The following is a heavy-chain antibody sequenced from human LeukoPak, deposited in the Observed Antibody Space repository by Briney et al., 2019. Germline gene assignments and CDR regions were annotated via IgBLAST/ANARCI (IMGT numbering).Heavy chain of an antibody. J-gene: IGHJ4*02. CDR2: IYYSGST. CDR3: ARTIVGAFYFGY. V-gene: IGHV4-39*01. Sequence: SETLSLTCTVSGGSISSSSYYWGWIRQPPGKGLEWIGSIYYSGSTYYNPSLKSRVTISVDTSKNQFSLKLSSVTAADTAVYYCARTIVGAFYFGYWGQGTLVTVSS. D-gene: IGHD1-26*01. CDR1: GGSISSSSYY.